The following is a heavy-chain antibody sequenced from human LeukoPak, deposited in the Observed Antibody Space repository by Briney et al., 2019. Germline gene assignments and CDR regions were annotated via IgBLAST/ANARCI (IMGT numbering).Heavy chain of an antibody. CDR2: INHSGST. D-gene: IGHD1-14*01. V-gene: IGHV4-34*01. CDR1: GGSFSGYY. CDR3: ARESEHRGASSVSVD. J-gene: IGHJ4*02. Sequence: SETLSLTCAVYGGSFSGYYWSWIRQPPGKGLEWIGEINHSGSTNYNPSLKSRVTISVDTSKNQFSLKLSSVTAADTAVYYCARESEHRGASSVSVDWGQGTLVTVSS.